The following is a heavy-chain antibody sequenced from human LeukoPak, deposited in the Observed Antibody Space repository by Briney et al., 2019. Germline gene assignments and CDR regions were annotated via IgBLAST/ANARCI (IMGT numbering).Heavy chain of an antibody. CDR2: INPNSGGT. J-gene: IGHJ5*02. CDR3: ASFPAYYYGSGSQNLDP. CDR1: GYTFTGYY. V-gene: IGHV1-2*02. D-gene: IGHD3-10*01. Sequence: ASVKVSCKASGYTFTGYYMHWVRQAPGQGLEWMGWINPNSGGTNYAQKFQGRVTMTRDTSISTAYMELSSLRSEDTAVYYCASFPAYYYGSGSQNLDPWGQGTLVTVSS.